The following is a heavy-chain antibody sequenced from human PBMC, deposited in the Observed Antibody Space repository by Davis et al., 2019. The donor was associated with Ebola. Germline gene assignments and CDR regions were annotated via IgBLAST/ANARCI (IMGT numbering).Heavy chain of an antibody. J-gene: IGHJ6*03. V-gene: IGHV3-15*01. CDR3: TTYYDFWSGYYLAGYYYMDV. CDR2: IKSKTDGGTT. Sequence: PGGSLRLSCAASGFTFSNAWMSWVRQAPGKGLEWVGRIKSKTDGGTTDYAAPVKGRFTISRDDSKNTLYLQMNSLKTEDTAVYYCTTYYDFWSGYYLAGYYYMDVWGKGTTVTVSS. CDR1: GFTFSNAW. D-gene: IGHD3-3*01.